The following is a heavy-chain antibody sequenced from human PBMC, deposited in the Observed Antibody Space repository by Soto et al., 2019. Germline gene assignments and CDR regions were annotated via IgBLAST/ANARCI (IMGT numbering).Heavy chain of an antibody. D-gene: IGHD4-17*01. V-gene: IGHV1-69*12. CDR1: GGSLSNYG. CDR2: IIPVFGTA. CDR3: ARGDATKIVVTTYYGMDV. Sequence: QVQLVQSGAEVKKPGSSVKVSCKASGGSLSNYGISWVRQAPGQGLEWMGGIIPVFGTANYAQKFQGRVTMTADESKSIVYMDVTSLRSEDTAVYYCARGDATKIVVTTYYGMDVWGQGTTVTVSS. J-gene: IGHJ6*02.